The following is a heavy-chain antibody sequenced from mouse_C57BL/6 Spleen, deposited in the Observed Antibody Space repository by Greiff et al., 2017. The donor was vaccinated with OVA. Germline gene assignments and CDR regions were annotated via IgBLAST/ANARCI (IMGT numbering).Heavy chain of an antibody. Sequence: QVQLQQPGAELVKPGASVKLSCKASGYTFTSYWMHWVKQRPGQGLEWIGMIHPNSGSTNYNEKFKSKATLTVDKSSSTAYLQLSSLTSEDSAVYDCARSYGNYPSYYYDYWGQGTTLTVSS. CDR2: IHPNSGST. V-gene: IGHV1-64*01. D-gene: IGHD2-1*01. CDR1: GYTFTSYW. CDR3: ARSYGNYPSYYYDY. J-gene: IGHJ2*01.